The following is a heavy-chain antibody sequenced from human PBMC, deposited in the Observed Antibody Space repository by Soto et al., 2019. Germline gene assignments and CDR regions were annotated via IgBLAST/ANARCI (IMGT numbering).Heavy chain of an antibody. J-gene: IGHJ4*02. CDR2: INPASGNT. CDR1: GYTFLHYA. Sequence: ASVKVSCKASGYTFLHYALHWVRQAPGQRPEWMGLINPASGNTQYSQKFQGRFTITRDTSATTAYMELSSLRSEDTAVYFCSRTQYSNGFYFYFDYWAQGSLVTVSS. CDR3: SRTQYSNGFYFYFDY. V-gene: IGHV1-3*01. D-gene: IGHD6-19*01.